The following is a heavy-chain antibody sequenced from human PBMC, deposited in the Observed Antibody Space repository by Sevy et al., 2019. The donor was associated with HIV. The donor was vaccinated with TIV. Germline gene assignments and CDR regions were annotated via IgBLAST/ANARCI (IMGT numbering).Heavy chain of an antibody. Sequence: GGSLRLSCAASGFTFSGSDMHWVLQVKGKDLEWISSIGTLADTFYADSVKGRFTISRDNAQSYLYLHMSSLKVGDTALYFCVRGLQTHCDRTACPLDYWGQGTLVTVSS. V-gene: IGHV3-13*01. CDR1: GFTFSGSD. J-gene: IGHJ4*02. CDR2: IGTLADT. D-gene: IGHD2-21*01. CDR3: VRGLQTHCDRTACPLDY.